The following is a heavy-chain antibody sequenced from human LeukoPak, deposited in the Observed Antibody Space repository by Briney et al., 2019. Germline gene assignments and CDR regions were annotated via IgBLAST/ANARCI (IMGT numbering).Heavy chain of an antibody. CDR1: GGSISSSSYY. D-gene: IGHD5-12*01. Sequence: SETLSLTCTVSGGSISSSSYYWGWIRQPPGKGLEWIGSIYYSGSTYYNPSLKSRVTISVYTSKNQFSLKLSSVTAADTAVYYCARHNRGYDPLWYYYMDVWGKGTTVTVSS. J-gene: IGHJ6*03. CDR3: ARHNRGYDPLWYYYMDV. V-gene: IGHV4-39*01. CDR2: IYYSGST.